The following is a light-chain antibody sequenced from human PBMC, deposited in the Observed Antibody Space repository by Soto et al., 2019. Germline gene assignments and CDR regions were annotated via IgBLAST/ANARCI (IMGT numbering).Light chain of an antibody. CDR3: SSYTTSSTPHYV. V-gene: IGLV2-14*03. CDR1: SSDVGGYNS. CDR2: DVS. J-gene: IGLJ1*01. Sequence: TQPASVSGSPGQSITISCTGTSSDVGGYNSVSWYQHHPGKAPKLMIFDVSDRPSGVSSRFSGSKSGNTASLTISGLQAEDEADYYCSSYTTSSTPHYVFGPGTKLTVL.